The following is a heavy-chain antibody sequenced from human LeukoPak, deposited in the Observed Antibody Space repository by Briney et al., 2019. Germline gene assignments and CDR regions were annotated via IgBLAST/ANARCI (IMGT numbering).Heavy chain of an antibody. CDR3: ARPYSSNWHGVFDI. CDR2: INHSGST. V-gene: IGHV4-34*01. J-gene: IGHJ3*02. Sequence: SETLSLTCAVYGGSFSGYYWSWIRQPPGKGLEWIGEINHSGSTNYNPSLKSRVTISVDTSKNEFSVKLTSVTAADTAVYYCARPYSSNWHGVFDIWGQGTMVTVSS. CDR1: GGSFSGYY. D-gene: IGHD6-13*01.